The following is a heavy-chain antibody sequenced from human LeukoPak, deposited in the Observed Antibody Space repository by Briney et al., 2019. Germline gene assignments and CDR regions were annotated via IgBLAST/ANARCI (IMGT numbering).Heavy chain of an antibody. CDR1: GASFSGHY. Sequence: SETLSLTCAVYGASFSGHYWTYIRQPPGKGLEWIGESTHSGSTNYNPSLKGRVTISVDTSKNQFSLKLTSATAADTAVYDCARGRTGAAALDFWGPGTLVTVS. V-gene: IGHV4-34*01. CDR2: STHSGST. J-gene: IGHJ4*02. D-gene: IGHD6-13*01. CDR3: ARGRTGAAALDF.